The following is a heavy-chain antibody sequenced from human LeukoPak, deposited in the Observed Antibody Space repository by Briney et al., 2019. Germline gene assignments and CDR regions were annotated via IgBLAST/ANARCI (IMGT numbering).Heavy chain of an antibody. J-gene: IGHJ1*01. D-gene: IGHD2-21*02. CDR3: SKRGSDSPSCFQH. V-gene: IGHV3-23*01. CDR2: ISSSGADT. Sequence: GGSLRLFCAASGFTFNTYAMTWGRQVPGRGPEWVSAISSSGADTHYADSVKGRFTISRDNSKNTLYLQMNSLRAEDTAVYYCSKRGSDSPSCFQHWGQGTLVTVSS. CDR1: GFTFNTYA.